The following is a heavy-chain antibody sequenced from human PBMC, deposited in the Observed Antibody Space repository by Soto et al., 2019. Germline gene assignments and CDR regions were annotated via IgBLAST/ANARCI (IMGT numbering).Heavy chain of an antibody. CDR2: IYYSGST. CDR3: AREGVDYYDSSGYYYEAEYFQH. V-gene: IGHV4-61*01. J-gene: IGHJ1*01. CDR1: GGSVSSGSYY. D-gene: IGHD3-22*01. Sequence: SETLSLTCTVSGGSVSSGSYYWSWIRQPPGKGLEWIGYIYYSGSTNYNPSLKSRVTISVDTSKNQFSLKLSSVTAADTAVYYCAREGVDYYDSSGYYYEAEYFQHWGQGTLVTVSS.